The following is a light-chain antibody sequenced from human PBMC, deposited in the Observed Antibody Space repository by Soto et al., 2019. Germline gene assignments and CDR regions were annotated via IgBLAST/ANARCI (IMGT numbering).Light chain of an antibody. Sequence: IVLTQSPATLSVSPGERATLSCRASQSVSSNLAWHQQRPGQAPRLLIYGASNRATGIPARFSGSGSGTDFTLTSSSLEPEDFAVYYGQQRSNWPPKVTFGQGTRLEIK. CDR1: QSVSSN. V-gene: IGKV3-11*01. CDR2: GAS. CDR3: QQRSNWPPKVT. J-gene: IGKJ5*01.